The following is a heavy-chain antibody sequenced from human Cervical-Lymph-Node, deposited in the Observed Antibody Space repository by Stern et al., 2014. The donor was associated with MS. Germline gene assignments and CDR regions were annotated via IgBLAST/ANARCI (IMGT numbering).Heavy chain of an antibody. D-gene: IGHD5-18*01. CDR3: AKDTRNGMYYSYGNFDF. V-gene: IGHV3-9*01. J-gene: IGHJ4*02. Sequence: EVQLVESGGGLVHPGRSLRLSCTASGFNFDNFAMHWVRQAPGKGLEWVAAISWNTGSMGYADSVQGRFTISRDNAKNSLYLQMNSLRPEDTALYYCAKDTRNGMYYSYGNFDFWGQGTLVTVSS. CDR2: ISWNTGSM. CDR1: GFNFDNFA.